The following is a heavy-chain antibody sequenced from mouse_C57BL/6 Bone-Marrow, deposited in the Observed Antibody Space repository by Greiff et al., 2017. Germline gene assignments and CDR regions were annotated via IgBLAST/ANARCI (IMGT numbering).Heavy chain of an antibody. CDR1: GYTFTSYW. V-gene: IGHV1-61*01. CDR2: IYPSDSET. Sequence: VQLQQPGAELVRPGSSVKLSCKASGYTFTSYWMDWVKQRPGQGLEWIGNIYPSDSETHYNQKFKDKATLTVDKSSSTAYMQLSSLTSEDSAVYYCARENGYGSSFYWYFDVWGTGTTGTVSS. CDR3: ARENGYGSSFYWYFDV. D-gene: IGHD1-1*01. J-gene: IGHJ1*03.